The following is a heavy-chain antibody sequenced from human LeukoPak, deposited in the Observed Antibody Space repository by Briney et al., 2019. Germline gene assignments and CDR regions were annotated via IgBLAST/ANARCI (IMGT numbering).Heavy chain of an antibody. D-gene: IGHD7-27*01. Sequence: GESLRLSCAASGFTFSSYEMNWVRQAPGKGLEWVSYISSSGSTIYYADSVKGRFTISRDNAKNSLYLQMNSLRAEDTAVYYCARRRLGIGFDPWGQGTLVTVSS. J-gene: IGHJ5*02. V-gene: IGHV3-48*03. CDR3: ARRRLGIGFDP. CDR1: GFTFSSYE. CDR2: ISSSGSTI.